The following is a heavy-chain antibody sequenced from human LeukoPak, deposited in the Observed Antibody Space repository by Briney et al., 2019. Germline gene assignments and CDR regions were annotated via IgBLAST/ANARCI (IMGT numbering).Heavy chain of an antibody. D-gene: IGHD3-22*01. CDR2: ISGSGNST. V-gene: IGHV3-23*01. CDR1: GFTFSSYA. Sequence: GSLRLSCAASGFTFSSYAMSWVRQAPGKGLEWVSAISGSGNSTYCADSLKGRFTISRDNSKNTLYLQMNSLRAEDTAVYYCAKGSYDSSGYYYLVTDIWGQGTMVTVSS. CDR3: AKGSYDSSGYYYLVTDI. J-gene: IGHJ3*02.